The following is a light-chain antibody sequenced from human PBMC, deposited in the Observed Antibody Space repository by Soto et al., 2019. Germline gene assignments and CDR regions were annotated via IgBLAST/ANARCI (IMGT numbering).Light chain of an antibody. J-gene: IGKJ3*01. CDR1: QSISSN. Sequence: EIVMTQSPVTLSVSPWERTTLXQRASQSISSNLAWYQQKPGQAPRLLIYGASSRATGIPDRFSGSGSGTDFTLTISRLAPEDFAVYYCQQYGSIPFTFGPGTKVDIK. V-gene: IGKV3-20*01. CDR2: GAS. CDR3: QQYGSIPFT.